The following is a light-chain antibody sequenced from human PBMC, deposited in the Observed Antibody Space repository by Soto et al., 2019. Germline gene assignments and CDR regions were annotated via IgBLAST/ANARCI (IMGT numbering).Light chain of an antibody. J-gene: IGKJ4*01. CDR1: QSLGSN. V-gene: IGKV3-11*01. CDR3: QQRSNWPPDLT. Sequence: EIVLTQSPATLSVSPGERATLSCRASQSLGSNLAWYQQKPGQAPRLLIYDASNRATGIPARFSGSGSGTDFTLTISSLEPEDFAVYYCQQRSNWPPDLTFGGGTKVDI. CDR2: DAS.